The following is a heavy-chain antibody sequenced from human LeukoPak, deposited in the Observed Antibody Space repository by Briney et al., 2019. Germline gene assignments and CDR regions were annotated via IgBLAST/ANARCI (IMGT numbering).Heavy chain of an antibody. D-gene: IGHD6-19*01. J-gene: IGHJ2*01. CDR1: GGSISSSSYY. CDR3: ARWADWYFDL. Sequence: SETLSLTCTVSGGSISSSSYYWGWIRQPPGKGLEWIGSIYYSGSSYYNPSLKSRVTISVDTSKNQFSLKLSSVTAADTAVYYCARWADWYFDLWGRGTLVTVSS. CDR2: IYYSGSS. V-gene: IGHV4-39*01.